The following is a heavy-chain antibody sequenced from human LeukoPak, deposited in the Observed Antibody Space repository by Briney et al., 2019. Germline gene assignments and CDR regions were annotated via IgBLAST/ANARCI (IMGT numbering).Heavy chain of an antibody. CDR1: GFTFSSYG. D-gene: IGHD2-2*01. V-gene: IGHV3-30*02. J-gene: IGHJ4*02. CDR2: IRYHGSNI. CDR3: AKVLTGYCGSTSCPFDS. Sequence: GGSLRLSCTASGFTFSSYGMHWVRQAPGKGLEWVAYIRYHGSNINYADSVKGRFTISRDNSKDTLFLQMSSLRAEDTAVYYCAKVLTGYCGSTSCPFDSWGQGTLVTASS.